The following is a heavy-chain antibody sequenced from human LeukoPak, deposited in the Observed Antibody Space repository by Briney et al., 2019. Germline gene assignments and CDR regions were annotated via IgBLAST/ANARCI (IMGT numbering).Heavy chain of an antibody. CDR2: ISWNSGSI. V-gene: IGHV3-9*01. J-gene: IGHJ3*02. Sequence: GGSLRLSCAASGFTFDDYAMHWVRRAPGKGLEWVSGISWNSGSIGYADSVKGRFTISRDNAKNSLYLQMNSLRAEDTALYYCAKDRGGYNYQDAFDIWGQGTMVTVSS. CDR3: AKDRGGYNYQDAFDI. D-gene: IGHD5-24*01. CDR1: GFTFDDYA.